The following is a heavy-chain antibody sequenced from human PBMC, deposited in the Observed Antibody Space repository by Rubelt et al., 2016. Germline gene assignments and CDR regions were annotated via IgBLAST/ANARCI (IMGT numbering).Heavy chain of an antibody. Sequence: QVQLQQWGAGLLKPSETLSLTCAVYGGSFSGYYWNWIRQRPGEGLEWIGEINRGGGTSYNPSLKSRVTISVDTSKNQFSLKLSSVTAADTAVYYCARHWGTYGGKHLVYFDYWGQGTLVTVSS. D-gene: IGHD4-23*01. CDR3: ARHWGTYGGKHLVYFDY. V-gene: IGHV4-34*01. CDR1: GGSFSGYY. CDR2: INRGGGT. J-gene: IGHJ4*02.